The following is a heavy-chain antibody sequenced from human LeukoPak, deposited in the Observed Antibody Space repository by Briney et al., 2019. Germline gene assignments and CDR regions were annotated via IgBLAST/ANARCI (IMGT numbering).Heavy chain of an antibody. D-gene: IGHD6-13*01. CDR1: GFTVRSNY. CDR2: ISGSGGST. J-gene: IGHJ4*02. CDR3: AKDLFAGTLDY. V-gene: IGHV3-23*01. Sequence: SGGSLRLSCAASGFTVRSNYMTWVRQAPGKGLEWVSAISGSGGSTYYADSVKGRFTISRDNSKNTLYLQMNSLRAEDTAVYYCAKDLFAGTLDYWSQGTLVTVSS.